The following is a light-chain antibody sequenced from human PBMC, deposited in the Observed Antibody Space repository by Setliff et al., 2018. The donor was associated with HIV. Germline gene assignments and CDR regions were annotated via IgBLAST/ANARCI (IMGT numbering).Light chain of an antibody. CDR1: SSDVATYNY. CDR2: EVR. Sequence: ALAQPASVSGSPGQSITISCIGTSSDVATYNYVSWYQQHPGKAPKLIIYEVRNRPSSVSNRFSGSKSGITASLTISGLQAEDEAEYYCSSYTTSSTWVFGGGTKVTVL. J-gene: IGLJ3*02. V-gene: IGLV2-14*01. CDR3: SSYTTSSTWV.